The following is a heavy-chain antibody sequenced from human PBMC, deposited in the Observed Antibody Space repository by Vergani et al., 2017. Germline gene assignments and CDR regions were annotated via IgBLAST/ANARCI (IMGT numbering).Heavy chain of an antibody. CDR3: ARVSFEGGNLYSYYGMDV. J-gene: IGHJ6*02. Sequence: QVHLQESGPGLVKPSETLSLTCAVYGGSFSGYYWSWIRQPPGKGLEWIGEINHSGSTNYNPSLKSRVTISVDTSKNQFSLKLSSVTAADTAVYYCARVSFEGGNLYSYYGMDVWGQXP. CDR2: INHSGST. CDR1: GGSFSGYY. D-gene: IGHD4-23*01. V-gene: IGHV4-34*01.